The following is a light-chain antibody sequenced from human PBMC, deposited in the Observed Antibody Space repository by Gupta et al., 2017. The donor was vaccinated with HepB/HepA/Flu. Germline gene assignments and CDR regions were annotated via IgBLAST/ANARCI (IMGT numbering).Light chain of an antibody. CDR3: SAWDSTLNLWV. V-gene: IGLV10-54*04. CDR2: RNN. J-gene: IGLJ3*02. Sequence: QAGLTQPPSVSKDLRQTATLTCTGNNNNIGHLGAAWLQQGQGHPPKLLSFRNNKRPSGISERFSASRSGNTASLTISGLQPEDESDYYCSAWDSTLNLWVFGGGTKLTVL. CDR1: NNNIGHLG.